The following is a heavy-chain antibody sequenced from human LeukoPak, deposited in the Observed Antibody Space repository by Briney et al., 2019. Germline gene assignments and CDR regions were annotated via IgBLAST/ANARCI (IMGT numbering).Heavy chain of an antibody. J-gene: IGHJ4*02. CDR3: VREKLGGYDYFDF. CDR2: ISYDGSNK. Sequence: GRSLRLSCAASGFTFSSYTMHWVRQAPGKGLEWVAVISYDGSNKYYADSVKGRFTISRDNSKNTLYLQMNSLRAEDTAVYYCVREKLGGYDYFDFWGQGTLVTVS. D-gene: IGHD3-22*01. CDR1: GFTFSSYT. V-gene: IGHV3-30*04.